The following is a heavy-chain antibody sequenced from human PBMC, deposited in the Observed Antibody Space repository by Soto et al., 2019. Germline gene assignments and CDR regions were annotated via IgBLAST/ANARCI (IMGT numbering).Heavy chain of an antibody. D-gene: IGHD2-21*02. Sequence: PSETLSLTCTVSGGSVSSASYYWSWIRQPPGKGLEWIGYIYYSGSTNYNPSLKSRVTISVDTSKNQFSLKLSSVTAADTAVYYCASQYFGGYSYWGQGNLVTVSS. V-gene: IGHV4-61*01. CDR2: IYYSGST. J-gene: IGHJ4*02. CDR3: ASQYFGGYSY. CDR1: GGSVSSASYY.